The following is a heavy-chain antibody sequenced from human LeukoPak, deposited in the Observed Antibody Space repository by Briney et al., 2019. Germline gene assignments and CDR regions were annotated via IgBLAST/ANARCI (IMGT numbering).Heavy chain of an antibody. J-gene: IGHJ3*01. CDR2: INHSGNS. CDR1: GGSFSTYY. CDR3: ARGGYPGGFDV. Sequence: SETLSPTCAVYGGSFSTYYWSWFRQPPRKGLEWIGEINHSGNSNYNPSLKSRVTIVIDTSKNQFSLKLSSVTAADTAVYYCARGGYPGGFDVWGQGTTVTVSS. D-gene: IGHD5-12*01. V-gene: IGHV4-34*01.